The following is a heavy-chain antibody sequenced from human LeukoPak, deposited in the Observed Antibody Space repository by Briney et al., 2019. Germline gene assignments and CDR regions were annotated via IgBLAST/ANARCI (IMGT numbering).Heavy chain of an antibody. CDR1: GFTFSSYW. V-gene: IGHV3-7*01. J-gene: IGHJ4*02. CDR2: IKQDGSEE. D-gene: IGHD3-9*01. Sequence: GGSLRLSCAASGFTFSSYWMSWVRQAPGKGLEWVANIKQDGSEEDYVDSVKGRFTISRDNAKNSLYLQMNSLRVEDTAVYYCARDDYGILTGPIHWGQGTLVTVSS. CDR3: ARDDYGILTGPIH.